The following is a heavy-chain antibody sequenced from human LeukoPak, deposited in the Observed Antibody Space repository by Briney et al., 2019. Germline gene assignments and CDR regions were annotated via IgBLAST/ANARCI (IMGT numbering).Heavy chain of an antibody. CDR2: INPNSGGT. Sequence: ASVKVSCKASGYTFTGYYMHWARQAPGQGLEWMGWINPNSGGTNYAQKFQGRVTMTRDTSISTAYMELSRLRSDDTAVYYCARDRGGWYAVSYWGQGTLVTVSS. J-gene: IGHJ4*02. D-gene: IGHD6-19*01. CDR1: GYTFTGYY. CDR3: ARDRGGWYAVSY. V-gene: IGHV1-2*02.